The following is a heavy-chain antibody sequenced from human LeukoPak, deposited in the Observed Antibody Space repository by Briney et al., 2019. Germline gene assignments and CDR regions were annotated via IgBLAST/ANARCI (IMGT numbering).Heavy chain of an antibody. CDR2: ISGNGRST. CDR3: AARSGISPYYIDY. J-gene: IGHJ4*02. D-gene: IGHD1-26*01. Sequence: PGGPLRLSCAASGFTFSSFGMSWVRQGPGKGLEWVSGISGNGRSTYYADSVKGRFTISRDNSRNTLYLQMNSLRAEDTALYYCAARSGISPYYIDYWGQGTLVTVSS. CDR1: GFTFSSFG. V-gene: IGHV3-23*01.